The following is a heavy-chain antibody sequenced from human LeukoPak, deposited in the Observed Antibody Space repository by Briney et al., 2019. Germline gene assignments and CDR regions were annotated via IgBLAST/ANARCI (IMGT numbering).Heavy chain of an antibody. CDR1: GLIVSSNY. CDR3: AREGRGIDAFDI. J-gene: IGHJ3*02. CDR2: IYSAGSI. Sequence: GGSLRLSCVASGLIVSSNYMTWVRQAPGKGLEWVSIIYSAGSIDYADSVKGRFTISRDNSKNTVYLQMNNVTGADTAVYYCAREGRGIDAFDIWGQGTIVTVSS. D-gene: IGHD3-16*01. V-gene: IGHV3-66*01.